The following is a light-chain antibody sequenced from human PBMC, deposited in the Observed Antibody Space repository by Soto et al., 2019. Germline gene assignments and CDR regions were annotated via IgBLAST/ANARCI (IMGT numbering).Light chain of an antibody. CDR2: DVS. CDR1: SSDVGGYNY. J-gene: IGLJ1*01. CDR3: SSYTPSNTRQIV. V-gene: IGLV2-14*01. Sequence: QSVLTQPASVFGSPGRSITISCTGTSSDVGGYNYVSWYQQHPGKAPKFMIYDVSNRPSGVSNRFSGSKSGNTASLTISGLQAKEEADYYCSSYTPSNTRQIVFGTGTEVTV.